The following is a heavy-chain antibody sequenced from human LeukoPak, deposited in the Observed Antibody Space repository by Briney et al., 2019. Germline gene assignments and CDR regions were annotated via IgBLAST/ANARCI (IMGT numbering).Heavy chain of an antibody. CDR1: GYTFTGYY. CDR3: ARGQGSGWYRVYYYMDV. D-gene: IGHD6-19*01. CDR2: INPNSGGT. V-gene: IGHV1-2*02. J-gene: IGHJ6*03. Sequence: ASVKVSCKASGYTFTGYYMHWVRRAPGQGLEWMGWINPNSGGTNYAQKFQGRVTMTRDTSISTAYMELSRLRSDDTAVYYCARGQGSGWYRVYYYMDVWGKGTTVTISS.